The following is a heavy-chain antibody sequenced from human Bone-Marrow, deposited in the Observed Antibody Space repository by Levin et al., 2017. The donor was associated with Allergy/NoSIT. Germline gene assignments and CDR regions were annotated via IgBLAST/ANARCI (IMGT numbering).Heavy chain of an antibody. CDR1: GGSISSHY. CDR3: AGHCSTTDCYNYDVFDV. Sequence: SQTLSLTCTVSGGSISSHYWSWVRQSPGKGLEWIGRIYTSGSTTYNPSFESRVSMSVDMSRNHLSLKLRSLTAADTAVYYCAGHCSTTDCYNYDVFDVWGQGTSVTVSS. J-gene: IGHJ3*01. V-gene: IGHV4-4*07. CDR2: IYTSGST. D-gene: IGHD2-2*01.